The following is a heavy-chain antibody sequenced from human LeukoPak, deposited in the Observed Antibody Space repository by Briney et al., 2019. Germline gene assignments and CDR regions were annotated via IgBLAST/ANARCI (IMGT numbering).Heavy chain of an antibody. CDR1: GFTFSSYA. CDR2: ISGSGNST. D-gene: IGHD2-21*02. Sequence: GGSLRLSCAASGFTFSSYAMNWVRQAPGKGLEWVSTISGSGNSTYYADSVKGRFTISRDNSKNSLYLQMNSLRTEDTALYYCAKGGVVVTTMTDYWGQGTLVTVSS. J-gene: IGHJ4*02. CDR3: AKGGVVVTTMTDY. V-gene: IGHV3-23*01.